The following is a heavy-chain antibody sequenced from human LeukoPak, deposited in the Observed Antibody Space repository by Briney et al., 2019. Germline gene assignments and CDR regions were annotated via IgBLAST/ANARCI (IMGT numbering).Heavy chain of an antibody. V-gene: IGHV3-48*03. CDR3: ARDTYDILTGYYNGFDY. CDR2: ISSSGSTI. D-gene: IGHD3-9*01. Sequence: PGGSLRLSCAASGFTFSSYEMSWVRQAPGKGLEWVSYISSSGSTIYYADSVKGRFTISRDNAKNSLYLQMNSLRAEDTAVYYCARDTYDILTGYYNGFDYWGQGTLVTVSS. CDR1: GFTFSSYE. J-gene: IGHJ4*02.